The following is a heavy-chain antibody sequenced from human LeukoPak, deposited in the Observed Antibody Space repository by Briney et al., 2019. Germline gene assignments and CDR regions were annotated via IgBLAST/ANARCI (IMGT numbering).Heavy chain of an antibody. V-gene: IGHV4-59*01. CDR2: IYNSGST. Sequence: KPSETLSLTCTVSGGSISSYYWSWIRQPPGKGLEWIGYIYNSGSTNYNPSLKSRVTISVDTSKNQFSLKLSSVTAADTAVYYCASGTPGWFDPWGQGTLVTVSS. CDR1: GGSISSYY. D-gene: IGHD1-7*01. CDR3: ASGTPGWFDP. J-gene: IGHJ5*02.